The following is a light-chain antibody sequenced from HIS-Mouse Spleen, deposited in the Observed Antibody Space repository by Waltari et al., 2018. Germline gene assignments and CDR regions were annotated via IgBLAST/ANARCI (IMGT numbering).Light chain of an antibody. CDR1: NIGSKS. V-gene: IGLV3-21*03. Sequence: SYVLTQPPSVSVAPGKTARITCGGNNIGSKSVHWYQQKPGQAPVLVVYDDSDRPSGSPGRFSGSNPGTTATLTIGRVEAGDEADYYCQVWDSSSDHPGVFGGGTKLTVL. CDR2: DDS. CDR3: QVWDSSSDHPGV. J-gene: IGLJ3*02.